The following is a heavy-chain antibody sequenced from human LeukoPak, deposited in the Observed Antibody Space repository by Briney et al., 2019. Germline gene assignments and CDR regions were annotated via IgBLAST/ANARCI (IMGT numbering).Heavy chain of an antibody. D-gene: IGHD3-22*01. CDR1: GFTFSSYG. Sequence: GGSLRLSCAASGFTFSSYGMHWVRQAPGKGLEWVAVISYDGSNKYYADSVKGRFTISRDNSKNTLYLQMNSLRAEDTAVYYCAKGDYYDSSGYYYFESWGQGTLVTVSS. J-gene: IGHJ4*02. CDR2: ISYDGSNK. V-gene: IGHV3-30*18. CDR3: AKGDYYDSSGYYYFES.